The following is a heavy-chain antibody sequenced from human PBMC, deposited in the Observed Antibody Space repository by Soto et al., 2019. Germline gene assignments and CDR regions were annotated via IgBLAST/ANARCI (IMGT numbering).Heavy chain of an antibody. CDR3: ARGTYGVEGYYYYYMDV. J-gene: IGHJ6*03. V-gene: IGHV1-8*01. Sequence: AASVKVSCKASGYTFTSYDINWVRQATGQGLEWMGWMNPNSGNTGYAQKFQGRVTMTRNTSISTAYMELSSLRSEDTAVYYCARGTYGVEGYYYYYMDVWGKGTTVTVSS. CDR2: MNPNSGNT. D-gene: IGHD4-17*01. CDR1: GYTFTSYD.